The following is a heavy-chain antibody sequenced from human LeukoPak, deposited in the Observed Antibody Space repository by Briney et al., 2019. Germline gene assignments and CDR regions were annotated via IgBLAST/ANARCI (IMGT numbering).Heavy chain of an antibody. J-gene: IGHJ1*01. V-gene: IGHV3-66*01. CDR2: IYSGGST. CDR1: GFTFSSYA. CDR3: ASDSYSPEYFQH. D-gene: IGHD2-15*01. Sequence: GGSLRLSCAASGFTFSSYAMSWVRQAPGKGLEWVSVIYSGGSTFYADSVKGRFTISRDNSKNTLYLQMNSLRAEDTAVYYCASDSYSPEYFQHWGQGTLVTVSS.